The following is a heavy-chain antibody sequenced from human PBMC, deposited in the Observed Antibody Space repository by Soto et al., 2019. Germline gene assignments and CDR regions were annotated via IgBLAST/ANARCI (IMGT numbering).Heavy chain of an antibody. D-gene: IGHD6-19*01. CDR3: ANEPTVAVAGIRDY. Sequence: GGSLRLSCAASGFTVSSIYMNWVRQAPGKGLEWVSAISGSGGSTYYADSVKGRFTISRDNSKNTLYLQMNSLRAEDTAVYYCANEPTVAVAGIRDYWGQGTLVTVSS. V-gene: IGHV3-23*01. CDR1: GFTVSSIY. J-gene: IGHJ4*02. CDR2: ISGSGGST.